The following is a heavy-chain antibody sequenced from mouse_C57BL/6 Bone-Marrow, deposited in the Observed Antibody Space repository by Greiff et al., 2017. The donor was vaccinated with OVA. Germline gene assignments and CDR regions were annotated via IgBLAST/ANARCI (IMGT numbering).Heavy chain of an antibody. D-gene: IGHD1-3*01. CDR1: GYTFTDYE. CDR2: IDPETGGT. CDR3: TRRLRSLDFDY. V-gene: IGHV1-15*01. Sequence: VQLQQSGAELVRPGASVTLSCKASGYTFTDYEMHWVKQTPVHGLEWIGAIDPETGGTAYNQKFKGKAILTADKSSRTAYMEHRSLTSEDAAVYYCTRRLRSLDFDYWGQGTTLTVSS. J-gene: IGHJ2*01.